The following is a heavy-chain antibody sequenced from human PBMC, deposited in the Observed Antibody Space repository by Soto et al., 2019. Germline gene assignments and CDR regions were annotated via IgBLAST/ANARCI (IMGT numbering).Heavy chain of an antibody. CDR1: GYTLTELS. V-gene: IGHV1-24*01. CDR3: ATDLLGSSGYPPTGAFDI. CDR2: FDPEDGET. D-gene: IGHD3-22*01. J-gene: IGHJ3*02. Sequence: ASVKVACKVSGYTLTELSMHCVRQAPGKGLEWMGGFDPEDGETIYAQKFQGRVTMTEDTSTDTAYMELSSLRSEDTAVYYCATDLLGSSGYPPTGAFDIWGQGTMVTVSS.